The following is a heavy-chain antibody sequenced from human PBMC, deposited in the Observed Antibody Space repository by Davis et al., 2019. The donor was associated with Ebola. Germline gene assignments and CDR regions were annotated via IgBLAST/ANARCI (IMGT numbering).Heavy chain of an antibody. CDR1: GFTFSSYW. J-gene: IGHJ4*02. CDR2: INQYGNER. D-gene: IGHD3-10*01. V-gene: IGHV3-7*01. Sequence: PGGSLRLSCAASGFTFSSYWMSWVRQAPGKGLEWVANINQYGNERYYVDSVKGRFTISRDSAKNSLFLQMNNLRAEDTAVYYCARDGGDSGIRFDSWGQGTLVTVSS. CDR3: ARDGGDSGIRFDS.